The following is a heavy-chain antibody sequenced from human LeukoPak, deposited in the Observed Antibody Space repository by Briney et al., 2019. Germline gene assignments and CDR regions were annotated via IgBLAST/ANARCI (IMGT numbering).Heavy chain of an antibody. Sequence: PSETLSLTCTVSGASINTYYWSWIRQPPGKGLEWIGYIYYSGTTSYNPSLKSRVTISVDTSKSQLSLKLSSVTAADTAVYYCARARGRITLYRGVINDAFDLWGQGTTAIVSS. J-gene: IGHJ3*01. CDR2: IYYSGTT. D-gene: IGHD3-10*01. V-gene: IGHV4-59*01. CDR3: ARARGRITLYRGVINDAFDL. CDR1: GASINTYY.